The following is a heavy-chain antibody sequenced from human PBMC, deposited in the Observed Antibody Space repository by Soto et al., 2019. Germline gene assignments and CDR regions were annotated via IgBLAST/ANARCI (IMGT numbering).Heavy chain of an antibody. CDR2: IYTSGST. V-gene: IGHV4-4*07. CDR3: ARDFSYYYDSSGYRSPYYYYGMDV. CDR1: GGSISSYY. Sequence: ASQTLSLTCSVSGGSISSYYWSWIRQPAGKGLEWIGRIYTSGSTNYNPSLKSRVTMSVDTSKNQFSLKLSSVTAADTAVYYCARDFSYYYDSSGYRSPYYYYGMDVWGQGTTVTVSS. D-gene: IGHD3-22*01. J-gene: IGHJ6*02.